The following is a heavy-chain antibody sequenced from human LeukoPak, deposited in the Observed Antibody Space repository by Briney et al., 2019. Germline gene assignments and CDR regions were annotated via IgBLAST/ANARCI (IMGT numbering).Heavy chain of an antibody. CDR2: IKPGNGDT. Sequence: GASVKVSCKASGYSFTYYAIHWVRQAPGQRLEWMGWIKPGNGDTKYSQDFQGRVTFTRHTYATTVYMQLSSLRSEDMALYFCARDRLGGWYTMDVCGKGTTVTVSS. CDR3: ARDRLGGWYTMDV. CDR1: GYSFTYYA. J-gene: IGHJ6*03. D-gene: IGHD6-19*01. V-gene: IGHV1-3*03.